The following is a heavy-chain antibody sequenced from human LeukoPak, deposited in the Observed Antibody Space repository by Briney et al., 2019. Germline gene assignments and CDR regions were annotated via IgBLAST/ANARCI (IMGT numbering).Heavy chain of an antibody. J-gene: IGHJ4*02. Sequence: ASVKVSCTASGYSFTGVYIHWVRHGPGQGLEWMGWINPNSGGPKYAQTFQGRVTMTRDTSISTAYMKLSRLKSDDTAVYFCARRVGVIGATWPFDYWGQGTLVTVSS. V-gene: IGHV1-2*02. CDR3: ARRVGVIGATWPFDY. D-gene: IGHD3-3*01. CDR1: GYSFTGVY. CDR2: INPNSGGP.